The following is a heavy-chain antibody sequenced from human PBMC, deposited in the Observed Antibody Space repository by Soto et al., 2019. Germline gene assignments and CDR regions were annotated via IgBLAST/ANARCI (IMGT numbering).Heavy chain of an antibody. CDR3: ARITVEYYYDSSGYYYYGMDV. V-gene: IGHV2-26*01. J-gene: IGHJ6*02. Sequence: QVTLKESGAVLVKPTEPLTLTCTVSGLSLSNARMGVSWIRQPPGKAVEWLAHIFSNDEKSYSQSLKSRLTIPKDTTQSQVVLTMTNMDPVDTATYYCARITVEYYYDSSGYYYYGMDVWGQGTXXTGSS. D-gene: IGHD3-22*01. CDR1: GLSLSNARMG. CDR2: IFSNDEK.